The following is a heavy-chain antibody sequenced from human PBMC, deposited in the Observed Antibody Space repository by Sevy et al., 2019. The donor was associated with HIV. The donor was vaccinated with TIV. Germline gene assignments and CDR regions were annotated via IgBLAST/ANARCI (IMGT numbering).Heavy chain of an antibody. D-gene: IGHD6-13*01. V-gene: IGHV3-7*01. CDR1: GFSLNTYW. J-gene: IGHJ4*02. CDR3: VRAVAADGSF. CDR2: IKQDGSVT. Sequence: GGSLRLSCAASGFSLNTYWMSWVRQAPGKGLEWVANIKQDGSVTYYVDYVKGRFTISRDNARNFLYLQTNSLRAEDTARYYCVRAVAADGSFWGQGTLVTVSS.